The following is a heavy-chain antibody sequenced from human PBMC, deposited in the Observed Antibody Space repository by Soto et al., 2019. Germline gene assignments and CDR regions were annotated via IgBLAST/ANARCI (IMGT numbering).Heavy chain of an antibody. D-gene: IGHD2-2*01. Sequence: GSLRLSRAASGFTFSSYAMSWVRQAPGKGLEWVSAISGSGGSTYYADSVKGRFTVSRDNVKNTLSLQMNSLRPEDTAVYYCAKDSGYQLPDNYFYYGLDVWGQGTTVTVSS. V-gene: IGHV3-23*01. J-gene: IGHJ6*02. CDR2: ISGSGGST. CDR3: AKDSGYQLPDNYFYYGLDV. CDR1: GFTFSSYA.